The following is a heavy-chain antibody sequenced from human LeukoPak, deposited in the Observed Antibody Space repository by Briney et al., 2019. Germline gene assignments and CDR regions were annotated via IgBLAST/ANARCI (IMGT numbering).Heavy chain of an antibody. D-gene: IGHD3-22*01. Sequence: GGSLRLSCAASGSTFSSYWMRWVRQAPGKGLVWVSRINSDGSSTSYADSVKGRFTISRDNAKNTLYLQMNSLRAEDTAVYYCARVLYYYDSSGYYYDYWGQGTLVTVSS. J-gene: IGHJ4*02. V-gene: IGHV3-74*01. CDR3: ARVLYYYDSSGYYYDY. CDR2: INSDGSST. CDR1: GSTFSSYW.